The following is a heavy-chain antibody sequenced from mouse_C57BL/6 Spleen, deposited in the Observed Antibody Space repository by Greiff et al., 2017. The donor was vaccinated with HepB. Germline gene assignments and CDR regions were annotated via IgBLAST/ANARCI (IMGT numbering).Heavy chain of an antibody. V-gene: IGHV1-19*01. Sequence: VQLQQSGPVLVKPGASVKMSCKASGYTFTDYYMNWVKQSHGKSLEWIGVINPYNGGTSYNQKFKGKATLTVDKSSSTAYMALNSLTSEDSAVYYCARQNGDGAMDYWGQGTSVTVSS. CDR3: ARQNGDGAMDY. J-gene: IGHJ4*01. CDR2: INPYNGGT. D-gene: IGHD4-1*01. CDR1: GYTFTDYY.